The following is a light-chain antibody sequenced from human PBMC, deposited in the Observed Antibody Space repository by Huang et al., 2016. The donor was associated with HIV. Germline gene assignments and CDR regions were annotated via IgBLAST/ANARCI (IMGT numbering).Light chain of an antibody. CDR2: AAS. Sequence: DIQMTQSPSSLSASVGDRVTITCRASQSISNYLNWYQQKLGRAPKLLIYAASSLQSGVPSRFSSSGSGTDFTLTISNLQPEDFATYYCQQSDSTPPYTFGQGTKLEIK. CDR1: QSISNY. CDR3: QQSDSTPPYT. J-gene: IGKJ2*01. V-gene: IGKV1-39*01.